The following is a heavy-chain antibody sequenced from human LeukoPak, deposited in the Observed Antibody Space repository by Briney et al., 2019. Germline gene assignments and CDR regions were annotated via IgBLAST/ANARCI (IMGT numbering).Heavy chain of an antibody. CDR1: GFTFSSYA. CDR3: ARDSSSWPRPPAFDI. D-gene: IGHD6-13*01. V-gene: IGHV3-30*01. Sequence: GSLRLSCAASGFTFSSYAMHWVRQAPGKGLEWVAVISYDGSNKYYADSVKGRFTISRHNSKNTLYLQMNSLRAEDTAVYYCARDSSSWPRPPAFDIWGQGTMVTVSS. J-gene: IGHJ3*02. CDR2: ISYDGSNK.